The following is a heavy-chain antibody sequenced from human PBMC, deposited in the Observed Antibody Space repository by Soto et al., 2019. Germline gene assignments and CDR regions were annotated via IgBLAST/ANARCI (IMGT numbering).Heavy chain of an antibody. J-gene: IGHJ4*02. V-gene: IGHV2-5*02. D-gene: IGHD7-27*01. CDR1: GFSLSTSGVG. CDR3: AHSLIPNWGSRGAFDY. CDR2: IYWDDDK. Sequence: QITLKESGPTLVKPTQPLTLTCTFSGFSLSTSGVGVGCIRQPPGKALEWLALIYWDDDKGYNPSLKSRLTITKDTSKNQVVLTMTNMDPVDTATYYCAHSLIPNWGSRGAFDYWGQGTLVTVSS.